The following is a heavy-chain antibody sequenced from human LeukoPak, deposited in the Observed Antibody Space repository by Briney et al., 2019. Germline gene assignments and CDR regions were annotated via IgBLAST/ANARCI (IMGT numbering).Heavy chain of an antibody. Sequence: SQTLSLTCTVSGGSISSGDYYWSWIRQPPGKGLEWIGYIYYSGSTNYNPSLKSRVTISVDTSKNQFSLKLSSVTAADTAVYYCARYGTTVVTDYWGQGTLVTVSS. J-gene: IGHJ4*02. V-gene: IGHV4-30-4*01. D-gene: IGHD4-23*01. CDR3: ARYGTTVVTDY. CDR1: GGSISSGDYY. CDR2: IYYSGST.